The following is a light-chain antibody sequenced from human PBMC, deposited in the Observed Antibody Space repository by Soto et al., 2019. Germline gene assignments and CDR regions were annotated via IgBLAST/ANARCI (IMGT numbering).Light chain of an antibody. V-gene: IGKV1-5*03. CDR3: QQYNSYWP. J-gene: IGKJ1*01. CDR1: QSISSW. CDR2: KAS. Sequence: DIQMTQSPSTLSASVGDRVTITCRASQSISSWLAWYQQKPGKAPKLLIYKASSLESGVPSRFSGSGSGTEFTVTISCLQTDDFATYYCQQYNSYWPFGQGTKVEIK.